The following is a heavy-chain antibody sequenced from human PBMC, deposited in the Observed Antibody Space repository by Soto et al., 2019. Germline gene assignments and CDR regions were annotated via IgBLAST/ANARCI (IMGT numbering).Heavy chain of an antibody. V-gene: IGHV3-33*01. J-gene: IGHJ4*02. D-gene: IGHD3-10*01. CDR1: GFTFSSYG. CDR3: ARDAYLGSGSYAY. Sequence: QVQLVESGGGVVQPGRSLRLSCAASGFTFSSYGMHWVRQAPGKGLEWVALIWYDGSNKNYADSVKGRFTISRDDSKNTLDLQMNSLRAEDTAVYYCARDAYLGSGSYAYWGQGTLVTVSS. CDR2: IWYDGSNK.